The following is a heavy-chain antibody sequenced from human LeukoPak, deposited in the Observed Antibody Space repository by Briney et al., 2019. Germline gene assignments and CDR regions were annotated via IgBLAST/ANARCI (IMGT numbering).Heavy chain of an antibody. CDR2: IYWDDDK. V-gene: IGHV2-5*02. J-gene: IGHJ4*02. Sequence: SGPTLVNPHRPSRCTFSGFSLSTNEVGVGWIRQPPGKALEWLALIYWDDDKRYSPSLKSRLTITKDNSKTQLVLKMTNMDPVDTATYYCAHRLGAYPYYYWGQGTLVTVSS. CDR1: GFSLSTNEVG. CDR3: AHRLGAYPYYY. D-gene: IGHD1-26*01.